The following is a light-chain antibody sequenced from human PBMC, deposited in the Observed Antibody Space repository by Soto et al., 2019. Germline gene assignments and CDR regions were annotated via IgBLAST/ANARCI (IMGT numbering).Light chain of an antibody. J-gene: IGKJ1*01. CDR3: QQFAKSST. V-gene: IGKV3-20*01. Sequence: EIVLTQSPGTLSLSPGERATLSCRTSQSVSSKFLAWYQQKPGQAPRLLIYGASTRATGIPDRFSGSGSGTDFTLTISRLEPEDFATYYCQQFAKSSTFGQGTTVEIK. CDR2: GAS. CDR1: QSVSSKF.